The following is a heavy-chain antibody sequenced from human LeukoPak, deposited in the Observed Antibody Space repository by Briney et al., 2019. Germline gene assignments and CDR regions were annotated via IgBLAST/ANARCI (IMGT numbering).Heavy chain of an antibody. D-gene: IGHD3-22*01. CDR3: AREPDSSGYYSVDY. CDR2: INPNSGGT. V-gene: IGHV1-2*02. CDR1: GYTFTGYY. Sequence: ASVKVSCKASGYTFTGYYMHWVRQAPGQGLEWMGWINPNSGGTNYAQKFQGRVTMTRDTSISAAYMELSRLRSDDKAVYYWAREPDSSGYYSVDYWGQGTLVTVSS. J-gene: IGHJ4*02.